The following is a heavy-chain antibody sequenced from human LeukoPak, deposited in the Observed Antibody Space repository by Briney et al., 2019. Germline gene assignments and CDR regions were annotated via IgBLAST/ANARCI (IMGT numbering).Heavy chain of an antibody. D-gene: IGHD2-2*02. V-gene: IGHV4-4*07. Sequence: SETLSLTCTVSGGSITDYYWSWIRQPAGKGLEWIGHIYKSGSTNYNPSLKSRVTISVDTSKNQFSLKLSSVTAADTAVYYCARRSRFRYCSSTSCYTAHWFDPWGQGTLVTVSS. CDR3: ARRSRFRYCSSTSCYTAHWFDP. J-gene: IGHJ5*02. CDR2: IYKSGST. CDR1: GGSITDYY.